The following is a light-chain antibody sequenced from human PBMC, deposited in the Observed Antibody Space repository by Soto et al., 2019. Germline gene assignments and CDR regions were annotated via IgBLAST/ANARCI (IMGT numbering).Light chain of an antibody. CDR3: QQYNSWPPMYT. Sequence: ETVMTQSPATLSLSPGERATLSCRASQSVDSNLAWYQQKPGQAPRLLIYGASTRATGVPARFSGSGSGTQFTLTISSLQSEDFAVYYCQQYNSWPPMYTFGQGTRLEIK. V-gene: IGKV3-15*01. J-gene: IGKJ2*01. CDR2: GAS. CDR1: QSVDSN.